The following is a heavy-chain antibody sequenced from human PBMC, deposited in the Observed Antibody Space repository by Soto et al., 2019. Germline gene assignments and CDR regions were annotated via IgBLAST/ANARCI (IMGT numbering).Heavy chain of an antibody. CDR3: AKYVFYYFSSGYYYDLYPYYGMDV. Sequence: GGSLRLSCAASGFTFSSYAMSWVRLAPGKGQEWVSAISGSGGSTYYADSVKGRFTISRDNSKITLYLQMNSLRAEDTAVYYCAKYVFYYFSSGYYYDLYPYYGMDVWGQGTTVTVSS. J-gene: IGHJ6*02. CDR1: GFTFSSYA. D-gene: IGHD3-22*01. CDR2: ISGSGGST. V-gene: IGHV3-23*01.